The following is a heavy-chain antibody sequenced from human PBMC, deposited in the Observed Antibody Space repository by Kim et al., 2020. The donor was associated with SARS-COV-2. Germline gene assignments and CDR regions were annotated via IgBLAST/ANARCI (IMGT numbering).Heavy chain of an antibody. CDR2: ISYDGSQK. V-gene: IGHV3-30*18. Sequence: GGSLRLSCVASGFTFNNYGMQWVRRAPGRGLEWVALISYDGSQKYFADSVKGRFSISKDSSKNTLYLQMNSLGPEDTALYYCAKNRGVFYFGQSHHLDYWGQGTLVSVSS. CDR3: AKNRGVFYFGQSHHLDY. D-gene: IGHD3-10*01. CDR1: GFTFNNYG. J-gene: IGHJ4*02.